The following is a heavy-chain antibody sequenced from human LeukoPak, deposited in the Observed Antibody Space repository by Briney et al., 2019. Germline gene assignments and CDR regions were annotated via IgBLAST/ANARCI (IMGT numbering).Heavy chain of an antibody. Sequence: ASAKVSCKASGYTFTSYDINWVRQATGQGLEWMGWMNPNSGNTGYAQKFQGRVTMTRNTSISTAYMELSSLRSEDTAVYYCARRLVDGYFDWLFPWGQGTLVTVSS. D-gene: IGHD3-9*01. CDR3: ARRLVDGYFDWLFP. V-gene: IGHV1-8*01. CDR1: GYTFTSYD. CDR2: MNPNSGNT. J-gene: IGHJ4*02.